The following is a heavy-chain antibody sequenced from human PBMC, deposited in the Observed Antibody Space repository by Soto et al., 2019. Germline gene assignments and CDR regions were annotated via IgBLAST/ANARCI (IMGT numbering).Heavy chain of an antibody. CDR1: GFTFRGYS. J-gene: IGHJ3*02. CDR2: ISTSSYTI. CDR3: ARGYCSGGSCYSGDAFDM. V-gene: IGHV3-48*02. D-gene: IGHD2-15*01. Sequence: SLRLSCAASGFTFRGYSMSWVRQAPGKGLEWVSYISTSSYTIYYADSVKGRFTISRDNAKNSLYLQMNSLRDEDTAVYYCARGYCSGGSCYSGDAFDMWGQGTMVTVSS.